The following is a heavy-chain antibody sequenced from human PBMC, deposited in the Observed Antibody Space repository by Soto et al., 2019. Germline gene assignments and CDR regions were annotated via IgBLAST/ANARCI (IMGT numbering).Heavy chain of an antibody. D-gene: IGHD2-21*02. Sequence: QLHLQESGSGLVKPSQTLSLTCAVSGGSISSGGYYWSWIRQPPGKGLEWIGYIYHSGSTYYNPSLKSRVTISVDRSKNQFSLKLSSVTAADTAVYYCARDGGDSAFDIWGQGTMVTVSS. V-gene: IGHV4-30-2*01. CDR1: GGSISSGGYY. CDR2: IYHSGST. J-gene: IGHJ3*02. CDR3: ARDGGDSAFDI.